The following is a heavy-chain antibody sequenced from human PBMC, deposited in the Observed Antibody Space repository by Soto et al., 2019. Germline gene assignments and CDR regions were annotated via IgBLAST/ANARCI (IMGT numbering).Heavy chain of an antibody. J-gene: IGHJ4*02. CDR3: TRHEGLGNFDY. V-gene: IGHV3-49*04. D-gene: IGHD3-9*01. Sequence: GGSLRLSCTASGFTFGDYAMNWVRQAPGKGLERVGFIRSKAYGGTTEYAASVKGRFTISRDDSKSIAYLQMNSLKTEDTAVYYCTRHEGLGNFDYWGQGTLVTVSS. CDR1: GFTFGDYA. CDR2: IRSKAYGGTT.